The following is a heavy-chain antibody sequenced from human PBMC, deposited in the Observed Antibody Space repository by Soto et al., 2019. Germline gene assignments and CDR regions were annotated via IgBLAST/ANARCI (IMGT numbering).Heavy chain of an antibody. J-gene: IGHJ4*02. D-gene: IGHD3-22*01. CDR1: GGTFSSYA. CDR3: ARDRTSYYYDSSGYVIFDY. V-gene: IGHV1-69*12. Sequence: QVQLVQSGAEVKKPGSSVKVSCKASGGTFSSYAISWVRQAPGQGLEWMGGIIPIFGTANYAQKFQGRVTITADESTSTAYMELSSLRSEDTAVYYCARDRTSYYYDSSGYVIFDYWGQGTLVTVSS. CDR2: IIPIFGTA.